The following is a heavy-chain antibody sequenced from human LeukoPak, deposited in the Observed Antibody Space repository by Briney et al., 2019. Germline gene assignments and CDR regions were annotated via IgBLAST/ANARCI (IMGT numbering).Heavy chain of an antibody. V-gene: IGHV1-69*05. CDR2: ITPIFGTA. CDR1: GGTFSSYA. CDR3: ARSYVWGSYRLDY. J-gene: IGHJ4*02. D-gene: IGHD3-16*02. Sequence: GSSVKVSCKASGGTFSSYAISWVRQAPGQGLEWMGRITPIFGTANYAQKFQGRVTITTDESTSTAYMELSSLRSEDTAVYYCARSYVWGSYRLDYWGQGTLVTVSS.